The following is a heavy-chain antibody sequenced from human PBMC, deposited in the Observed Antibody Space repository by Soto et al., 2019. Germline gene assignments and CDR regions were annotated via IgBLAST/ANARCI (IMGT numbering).Heavy chain of an antibody. CDR2: INHSGST. D-gene: IGHD6-6*01. Sequence: PSLTLSLTCAVYGGSFSGYYCSWIRQPPGKGLEWIGEINHSGSTNYNPSLKSRVTISVDTSKNQFSLKLSSVTAADTAVYYCARVIAARPPYYYYYMDVWGKGTTVTVSS. V-gene: IGHV4-34*01. J-gene: IGHJ6*03. CDR1: GGSFSGYY. CDR3: ARVIAARPPYYYYYMDV.